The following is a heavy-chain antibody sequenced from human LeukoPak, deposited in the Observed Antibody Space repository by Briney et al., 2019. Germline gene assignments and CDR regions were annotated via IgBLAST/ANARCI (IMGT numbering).Heavy chain of an antibody. J-gene: IGHJ4*02. V-gene: IGHV3-23*01. D-gene: IGHD4/OR15-4a*01. CDR3: AKALDYGGG. CDR2: ISGSGRNT. CDR1: GFTFSSYS. Sequence: GGSLRLSCAASGFTFSSYSMNWVRQAPGKGLEWVSGISGSGRNTFYADSVKGRFTVSRDNSKNTLYVQMNSLRVDDTAVYYCAKALDYGGGWGQGTLVTVSS.